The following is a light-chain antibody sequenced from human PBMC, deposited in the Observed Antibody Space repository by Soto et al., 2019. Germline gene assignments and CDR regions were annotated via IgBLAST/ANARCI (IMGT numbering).Light chain of an antibody. V-gene: IGKV3-20*01. J-gene: IGKJ4*01. CDR1: QSVSSNY. CDR3: QQYGSSPPLT. CDR2: GAS. Sequence: EIVLTKSPGTLYLSPGERDTLSCRASQSVSSNYLAWYQQKPGQAPRLVIYGASSRATGIPDRFSGSGSGTDFTLTISRLEPEDFAVYYCQQYGSSPPLTFGGGTKVEIK.